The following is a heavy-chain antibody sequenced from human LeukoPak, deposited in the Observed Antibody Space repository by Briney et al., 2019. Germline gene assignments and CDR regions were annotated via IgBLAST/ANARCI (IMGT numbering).Heavy chain of an antibody. Sequence: GASVKVSCKPSGYTFTDYYMHWVRQAPGQGLEWMGWINPFRGSTDYVQTFQGRVTMTRDTSINTAYMVLSRLRCDYTAVYCCSRERGVAATGTRRLDPWGQGTLVTVSS. D-gene: IGHD6-13*01. J-gene: IGHJ5*02. CDR3: SRERGVAATGTRRLDP. V-gene: IGHV1-2*02. CDR2: INPFRGST. CDR1: GYTFTDYY.